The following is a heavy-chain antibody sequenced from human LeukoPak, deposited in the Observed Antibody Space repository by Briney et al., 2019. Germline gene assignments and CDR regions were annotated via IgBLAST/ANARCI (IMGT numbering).Heavy chain of an antibody. Sequence: SETLSLTCTVSGGSISSSSYYWGWIRQPPGKGLEWIGSIYYSGSTYYNPSLKSRVTISVDTSKNQFSLKLSFVTAADTAVYYCARPPADYYDSSGYRWGQGTLVTVSS. CDR3: ARPPADYYDSSGYR. D-gene: IGHD3-22*01. V-gene: IGHV4-39*01. CDR1: GGSISSSSYY. CDR2: IYYSGST. J-gene: IGHJ4*02.